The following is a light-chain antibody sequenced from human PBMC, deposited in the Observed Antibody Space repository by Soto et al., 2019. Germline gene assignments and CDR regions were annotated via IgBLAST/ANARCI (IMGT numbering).Light chain of an antibody. CDR3: QQRNNWPPIP. CDR2: DAS. J-gene: IGKJ5*01. V-gene: IGKV3-11*01. CDR1: QSVRRY. Sequence: EVVLTQCKDTLSLSPGERATLSCRASQSVRRYLAWYQQKPGQAPRLLIYDASTRATGIPARFSGSVSETDFTLTITSLEPEDFAVYYCQQRNNWPPIPFGQGTRLEIK.